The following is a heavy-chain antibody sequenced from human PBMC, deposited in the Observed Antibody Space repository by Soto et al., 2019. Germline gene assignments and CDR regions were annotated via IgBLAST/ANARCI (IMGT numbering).Heavy chain of an antibody. Sequence: PSETLSLTCAVYGGSFSGYYWSWIRQPPGKGLEWIGEINHSGSTNYNPSLKSRVTISVDTSKNQFSLKLDSVTAADTAVYYCARAAPRYCGGGGCYSGRDYWGQGIQVTVSS. CDR1: GGSFSGYY. J-gene: IGHJ4*02. CDR2: INHSGST. D-gene: IGHD2-15*01. V-gene: IGHV4-34*01. CDR3: ARAAPRYCGGGGCYSGRDY.